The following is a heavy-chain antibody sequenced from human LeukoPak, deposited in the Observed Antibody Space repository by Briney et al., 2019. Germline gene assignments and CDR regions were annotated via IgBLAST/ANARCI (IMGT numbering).Heavy chain of an antibody. Sequence: GGSLRLSCAASGFTLSSYAMSWVRQAPGKGLEWVSAISGSGGSTYYADSVKGRFTISRDNSKNTLYLQMNSLRAEDTAVYYCAKGDGYSSSFADYWGQGTLVTVSS. CDR3: AKGDGYSSSFADY. CDR2: ISGSGGST. V-gene: IGHV3-23*01. CDR1: GFTLSSYA. J-gene: IGHJ4*02. D-gene: IGHD6-13*01.